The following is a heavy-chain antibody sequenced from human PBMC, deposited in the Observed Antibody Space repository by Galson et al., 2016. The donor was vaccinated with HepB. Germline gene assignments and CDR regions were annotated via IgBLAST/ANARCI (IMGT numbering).Heavy chain of an antibody. D-gene: IGHD3-10*02. CDR1: GFTFDDYA. CDR2: ISWNSGSI. J-gene: IGHJ3*02. V-gene: IGHV3-9*01. CDR3: AKDPGFTMFGAFDT. Sequence: SLRLSCAASGFTFDDYAMHWVRQAPGKGLEWVSGISWNSGSIVYADSVMGRFTISRDNAKNSLYLQMNSLRAEDTALYYCAKDPGFTMFGAFDTLCQGKMVTVSS.